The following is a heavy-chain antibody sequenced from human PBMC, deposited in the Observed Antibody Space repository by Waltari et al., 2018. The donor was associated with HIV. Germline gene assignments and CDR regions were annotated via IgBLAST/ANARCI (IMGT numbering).Heavy chain of an antibody. Sequence: EVQLLESGGGLVQPGGSLRLSCAASGFTFSSYAMSWVRQAPGKGLEWVSVISSSGSTTHYADSVKGRFTISRDNSKNTLYLQMNSLRAEDTAVYYCAKSYYYDSSGYLNWFDPWGQGTLVTVSS. D-gene: IGHD3-22*01. CDR3: AKSYYYDSSGYLNWFDP. V-gene: IGHV3-23*01. J-gene: IGHJ5*02. CDR2: ISSSGSTT. CDR1: GFTFSSYA.